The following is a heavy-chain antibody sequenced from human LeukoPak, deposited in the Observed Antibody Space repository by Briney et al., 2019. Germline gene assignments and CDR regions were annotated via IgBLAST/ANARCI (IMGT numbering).Heavy chain of an antibody. CDR1: GYSISSGYY. J-gene: IGHJ6*03. CDR2: IYHSGST. D-gene: IGHD4-11*01. V-gene: IGHV4-38-2*02. CDR3: AGGDYSNYEAYYYYYYMDV. Sequence: SETLSLTCTVSGYSISSGYYWGWIRQPPGKGLEWIGSIYHSGSTYYNPSLKSRVTISVDTSKNQFSLKLSSVTAADTAVYYCAGGDYSNYEAYYYYYYMDVWGKGTTVTVSS.